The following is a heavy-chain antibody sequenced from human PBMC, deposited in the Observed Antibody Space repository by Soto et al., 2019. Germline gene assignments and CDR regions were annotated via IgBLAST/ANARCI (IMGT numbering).Heavy chain of an antibody. CDR1: GFTVSSNY. J-gene: IGHJ6*03. CDR3: ARDAYDHIWGSPSGPYYYYYMDV. V-gene: IGHV3-66*01. Sequence: EVQLVESGGGLVQPGGSLRLSCAASGFTVSSNYMSWVRQAPGKGLEWVSVIYSGGSTYYADSVKGRFTISRDNSKNTLYLQMNSLRAEDTAVYYCARDAYDHIWGSPSGPYYYYYMDVWGKGTTVTVSS. D-gene: IGHD3-16*01. CDR2: IYSGGST.